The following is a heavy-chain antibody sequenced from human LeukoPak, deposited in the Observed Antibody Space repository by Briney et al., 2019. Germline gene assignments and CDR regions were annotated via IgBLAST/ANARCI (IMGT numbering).Heavy chain of an antibody. CDR3: ARSTVVIAAVLFDY. CDR1: GFTFSTYA. J-gene: IGHJ4*02. V-gene: IGHV3-30-3*01. CDR2: LSYDGSNK. D-gene: IGHD2-15*01. Sequence: GGSLRLSCAASGFTFSTYAMPWVRQAPGKGLEWVAFLSYDGSNKYYADSVKGRFTISRDTSKNTLYLQMNSLRPEDTAVYYCARSTVVIAAVLFDYWGQGTLVTVSS.